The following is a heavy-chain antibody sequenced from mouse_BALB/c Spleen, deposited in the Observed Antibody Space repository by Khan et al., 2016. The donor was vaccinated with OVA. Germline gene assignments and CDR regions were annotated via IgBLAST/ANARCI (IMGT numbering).Heavy chain of an antibody. V-gene: IGHV5-4*02. CDR3: ARGRRVPYFDY. J-gene: IGHJ2*01. D-gene: IGHD2-14*01. Sequence: VQLKESGGGLVKPGGSLKLSCAASGFTFSDYYMHWVRQTPEKRLEWVATISDGGSYIYYPDSVKGRFTISRDNAKNNLYLQMSSLKSEDTAMYYCARGRRVPYFDYWGQGTTLTVSS. CDR2: ISDGGSYI. CDR1: GFTFSDYY.